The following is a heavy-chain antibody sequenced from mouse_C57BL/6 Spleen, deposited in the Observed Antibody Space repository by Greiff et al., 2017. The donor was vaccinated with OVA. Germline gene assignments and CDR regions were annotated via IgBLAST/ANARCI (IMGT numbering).Heavy chain of an antibody. V-gene: IGHV14-2*01. Sequence: EVQLQQSGAELVKPGASVKLSCTASGFNFTDYYMHWVKQRTEQGLEWIGRIDPEDGGTKYAPKFQGKATITAATSSNTAYLQLSSLTSEGTAVYYCAKGRRGHFDYWGQGTTLTVSA. CDR1: GFNFTDYY. J-gene: IGHJ2*01. CDR3: AKGRRGHFDY. CDR2: IDPEDGGT.